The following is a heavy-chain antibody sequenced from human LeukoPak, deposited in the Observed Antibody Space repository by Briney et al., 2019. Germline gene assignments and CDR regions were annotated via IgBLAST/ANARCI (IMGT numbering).Heavy chain of an antibody. CDR3: ARERPPVTNWGSPNFDY. CDR2: ISAYNGYT. V-gene: IGHV1-18*01. CDR1: GYTFTSYG. Sequence: ASVKVSCKASGYTFTSYGINWVRQAPGQGLEWMGWISAYNGYTNYAQKLQGRVTLTTDTFTSIAYMELRSLRSDDTAVYYCARERPPVTNWGSPNFDYWGQGSLVTVSS. D-gene: IGHD7-27*01. J-gene: IGHJ4*02.